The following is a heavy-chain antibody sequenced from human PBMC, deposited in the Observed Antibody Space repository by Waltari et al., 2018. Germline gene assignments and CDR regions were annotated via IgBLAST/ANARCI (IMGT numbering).Heavy chain of an antibody. J-gene: IGHJ4*02. CDR3: TTDRIGQYNWDDSEFAY. CDR1: GFTFYYAW. D-gene: IGHD1-20*01. V-gene: IGHV3-15*01. Sequence: VQLVESGGGLVQPGGSLRLSCAASGFTFYYAWMNWVRRGPGQGLEWVGRIKIQDAGATTYLAAAVKSRFTISREDSISTLFRQINGLKAKDTAVYYCTTDRIGQYNWDDSEFAYVGQGTLVTVAS. CDR2: IKIQDAGATT.